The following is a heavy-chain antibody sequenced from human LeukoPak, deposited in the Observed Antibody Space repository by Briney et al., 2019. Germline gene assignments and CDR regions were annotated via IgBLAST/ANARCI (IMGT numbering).Heavy chain of an antibody. D-gene: IGHD6-19*01. Sequence: PGGSLRLSCAASGFTFSSYGMHWVRQAPGKGLEWVAVISYDGSNKYYADSVKGRFTISRDNSKNTLYLQMNSLRAEDTAVYYCAKDQQWLSSVYYYGMDVWGQGTTVTVS. CDR2: ISYDGSNK. CDR3: AKDQQWLSSVYYYGMDV. J-gene: IGHJ6*02. CDR1: GFTFSSYG. V-gene: IGHV3-30*18.